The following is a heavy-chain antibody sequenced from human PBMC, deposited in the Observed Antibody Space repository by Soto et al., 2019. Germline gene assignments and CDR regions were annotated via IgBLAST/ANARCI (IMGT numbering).Heavy chain of an antibody. Sequence: QVQLVESGGGVVQPGRSLRLSCAASGFTFSSYGMHWVRQAPGKGLEWVAVIWYDGSNKYYADSVKGRFTISRDNSKNTLYLQMNSLRAEDTAVYYCARDHRGNNSYYCHGMDVWGQGTTVTVYS. CDR3: ARDHRGNNSYYCHGMDV. CDR1: GFTFSSYG. D-gene: IGHD1-1*01. V-gene: IGHV3-33*01. J-gene: IGHJ6*02. CDR2: IWYDGSNK.